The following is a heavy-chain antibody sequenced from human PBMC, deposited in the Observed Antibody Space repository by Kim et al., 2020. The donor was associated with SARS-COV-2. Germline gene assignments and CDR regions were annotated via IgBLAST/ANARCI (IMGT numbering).Heavy chain of an antibody. CDR3: ASFVVVTAIFQH. Sequence: NNNPSLKSRVTISVDKSKNQVSLKLSSVTAADTAVYYCASFVVVTAIFQHWGQGTLVTVSS. D-gene: IGHD2-21*02. V-gene: IGHV4-4*02. J-gene: IGHJ1*01.